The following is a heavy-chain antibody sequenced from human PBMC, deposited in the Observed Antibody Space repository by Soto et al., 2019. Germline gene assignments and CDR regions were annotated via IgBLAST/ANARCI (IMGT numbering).Heavy chain of an antibody. V-gene: IGHV1-18*01. CDR2: ISANTGDR. D-gene: IGHD2-2*01. CDR1: GYTFTSYG. CDR3: ARDLRNSCSGTSCIYFDS. Sequence: ASVKVSCKTSGYTFTSYGFRWVRQAPGQGLEWMAWISANTGDRNSAEKFQNRVTLTTDSSTSTAYMALRSLSSDDTAIYYCARDLRNSCSGTSCIYFDSWGQGTPVTVSS. J-gene: IGHJ4*02.